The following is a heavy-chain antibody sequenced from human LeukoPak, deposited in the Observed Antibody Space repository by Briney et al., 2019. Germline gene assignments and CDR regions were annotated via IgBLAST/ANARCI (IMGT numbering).Heavy chain of an antibody. J-gene: IGHJ5*01. CDR1: GYTFTSYD. CDR2: ISPYNGNT. Sequence: VASVKVSCKASGYTFTSYDINWVRQAPGQGLEWMGWISPYNGNTNYAQKLQDRVTMTTDTSTSTAYMEMRSLTSDDTAVYYCARGKWLQLVRDWFDSWGQGTLVTVSS. V-gene: IGHV1-18*04. D-gene: IGHD6-13*01. CDR3: ARGKWLQLVRDWFDS.